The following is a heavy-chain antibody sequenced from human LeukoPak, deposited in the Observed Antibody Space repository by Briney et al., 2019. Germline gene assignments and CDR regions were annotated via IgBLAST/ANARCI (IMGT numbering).Heavy chain of an antibody. D-gene: IGHD6-6*01. CDR2: INTAGTII. V-gene: IGHV3-11*04. CDR1: GFSFRDYY. J-gene: IGHJ2*01. CDR3: ARPVKAARPNWYFDL. Sequence: GGSLRLSCTVSGFSFRDYYMSWIRQAPGKGLEWVSYINTAGTIIYDADSVKGRFVISRDNSKKSLYLQMNSLRVDDTAVYYCARPVKAARPNWYFDLWGRGTLVTVSS.